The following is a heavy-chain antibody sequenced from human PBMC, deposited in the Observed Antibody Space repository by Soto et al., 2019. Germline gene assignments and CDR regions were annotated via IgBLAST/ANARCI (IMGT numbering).Heavy chain of an antibody. CDR2: IDPSDSYT. D-gene: IGHD3-22*01. Sequence: LKISCKGSGYSFTSYWISWVRQMPGKGLEWMGRIDPSDSYTNYSPSFQGHVTISAGKSISTAYLQWSSLKASDTAMYYCARHSPDYYDSSGPNYWGQGTLVTVSS. J-gene: IGHJ4*02. CDR1: GYSFTSYW. V-gene: IGHV5-10-1*01. CDR3: ARHSPDYYDSSGPNY.